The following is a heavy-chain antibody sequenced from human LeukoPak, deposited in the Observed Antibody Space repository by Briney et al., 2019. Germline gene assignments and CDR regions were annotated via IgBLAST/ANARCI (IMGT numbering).Heavy chain of an antibody. J-gene: IGHJ4*02. D-gene: IGHD1-26*01. CDR3: XKXYSXHTFSYYFDY. V-gene: IGHV3-23*01. Sequence: GGSLRLSCAGSEFTFSSYAMSWVRQAPGKGLEWVSAISGGGGSTYYADSVKGRFTISRDNSKNTLYLQMNSLRAEDTAIYYCXKXYSXHTFSYYFDYWGQGTLVTVSS. CDR2: ISGGGGST. CDR1: EFTFSSYA.